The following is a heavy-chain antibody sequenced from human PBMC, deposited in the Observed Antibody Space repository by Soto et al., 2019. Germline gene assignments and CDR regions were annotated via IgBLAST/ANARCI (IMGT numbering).Heavy chain of an antibody. D-gene: IGHD3-9*01. J-gene: IGHJ4*02. V-gene: IGHV3-74*01. CDR3: RITICCLVIRPAFDY. Sequence: EVQLVESGGGLVQPGGSLRLSCAASGFTFSSYWMHWVRQAPGKGLVWVSRINSDGSSTSYADSVKGRFTISRDNAKNSLYLQMNSLRAEDTAVYSARITICCLVIRPAFDYWGQGTLVTVSS. CDR2: INSDGSST. CDR1: GFTFSSYW.